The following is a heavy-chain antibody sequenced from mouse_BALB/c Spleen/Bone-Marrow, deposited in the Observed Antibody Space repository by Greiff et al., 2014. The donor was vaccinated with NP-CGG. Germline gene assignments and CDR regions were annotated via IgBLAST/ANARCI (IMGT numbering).Heavy chain of an antibody. Sequence: EVMLVESGGGLVQPGGSLKLSCVASGFTFSSYGMSWVRQTPDKRPELVATINNNGGSTYYPDSVKGQFTISRDNAKNTLYLQMSSLKSEDTAMYYCARVYGWYFDVWGAGTTVTVSS. CDR2: INNNGGST. CDR3: ARVYGWYFDV. V-gene: IGHV5-6-3*01. J-gene: IGHJ1*01. CDR1: GFTFSSYG. D-gene: IGHD1-1*01.